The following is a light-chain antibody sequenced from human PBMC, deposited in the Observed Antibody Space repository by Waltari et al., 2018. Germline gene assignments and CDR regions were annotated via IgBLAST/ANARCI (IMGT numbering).Light chain of an antibody. V-gene: IGLV1-44*01. CDR2: INN. CDR3: AGWDDRLNGVV. Sequence: QSVLTQPPSASGTPGQRVTISCSGSSSNIGSYIVNWYQQLPGTAPKLLIYINNQRPSGVPDRFSGFKSGTSASLAISGLQSEDEADYYCAGWDDRLNGVVFGGGTKLTVL. CDR1: SSNIGSYI. J-gene: IGLJ3*02.